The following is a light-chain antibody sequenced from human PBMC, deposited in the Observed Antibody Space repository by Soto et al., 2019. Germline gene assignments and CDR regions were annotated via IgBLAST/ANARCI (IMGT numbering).Light chain of an antibody. CDR3: QQYGSSVT. CDR1: QSIWSHY. V-gene: IGKV3-20*01. CDR2: GAH. J-gene: IGKJ1*01. Sequence: ELVLTQSPGTLSLSPGARATLSCRASQSIWSHYLAWYQQKPGQAPRLLISGAHNRAPGIPDRFSGSESGTDFTLRISRLEPEDFAVYYYQQYGSSVTFGQGTKVEIK.